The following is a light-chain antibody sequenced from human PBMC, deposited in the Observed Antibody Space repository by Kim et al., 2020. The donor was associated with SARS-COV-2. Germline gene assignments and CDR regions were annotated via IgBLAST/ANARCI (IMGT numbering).Light chain of an antibody. CDR2: GAS. CDR3: QQYTTSPIT. Sequence: EIVLTQSPGTLSLPPGESATLSCRASQTIDNNYLAWYQQRFGQAPRLLIYGASSRATGIPDRFRGSGSGTDFTLTINRLEPEDFAVFYCQQYTTSPITFGQGTRLEIK. V-gene: IGKV3-20*01. J-gene: IGKJ5*01. CDR1: QTIDNNY.